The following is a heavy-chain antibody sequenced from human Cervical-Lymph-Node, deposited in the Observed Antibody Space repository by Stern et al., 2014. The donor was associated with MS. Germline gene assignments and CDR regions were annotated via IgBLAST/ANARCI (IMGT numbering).Heavy chain of an antibody. CDR3: AIFHPPR. CDR1: GGTFSNYA. V-gene: IGHV1-69*12. J-gene: IGHJ3*01. CDR2: IIPIYGTP. Sequence: QDQLVQSGAEMKKPGSSVKVSCKASGGTFSNYAFNWVRQAPGQGLEWMGLIIPIYGTPNYAAKFQGRVTIIADESTVFMELTNLRSEDAAVYYCAIFHPPRWGQGTMVTVSA.